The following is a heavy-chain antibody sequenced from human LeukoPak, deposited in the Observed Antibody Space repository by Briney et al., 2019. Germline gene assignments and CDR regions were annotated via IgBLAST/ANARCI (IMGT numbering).Heavy chain of an antibody. CDR3: AKGQGPRLPWGFDP. CDR1: GDSVSSNSAA. V-gene: IGHV6-1*01. Sequence: SQTLSLTCAISGDSVSSNSAAWNWIRQSPSRGLEWLGRTYYRSKWYNDYAVSVKSRITINPDTSKNQFSLQLNSVTPEDTAVYYCAKGQGPRLPWGFDPWGQGTLVTVSS. D-gene: IGHD1-14*01. CDR2: TYYRSKWYN. J-gene: IGHJ5*02.